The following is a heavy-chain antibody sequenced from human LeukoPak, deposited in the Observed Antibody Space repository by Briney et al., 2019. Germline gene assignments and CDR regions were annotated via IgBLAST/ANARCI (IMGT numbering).Heavy chain of an antibody. CDR1: GGSISSYY. Sequence: SETLSLTCTVSGGSISSYYWSWIRQPPGKGLEWIGYIYYSGSTNYNPSLKSRVTISVDTSKNQFSLKLSSVTAADTAVYYYARLIRGSSYYYYGMDVWGQGTTVTVSS. J-gene: IGHJ6*02. V-gene: IGHV4-59*01. CDR2: IYYSGST. D-gene: IGHD6-6*01. CDR3: ARLIRGSSYYYYGMDV.